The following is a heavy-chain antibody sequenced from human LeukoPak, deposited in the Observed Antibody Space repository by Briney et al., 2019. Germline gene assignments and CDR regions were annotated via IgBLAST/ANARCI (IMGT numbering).Heavy chain of an antibody. CDR2: INPNSGGT. D-gene: IGHD6-19*01. CDR3: ARAPRLAVAGTSWFDP. CDR1: GYTFSDHY. Sequence: ASVKVSCKASGYTFSDHYIQWARQAPGQGLEWMGWINPNSGGTNYAQKFQGRVTMTRDTSISTAYMELRRLTSDDTAVYYCARAPRLAVAGTSWFDPWGQGTLVTVSS. J-gene: IGHJ5*02. V-gene: IGHV1-2*02.